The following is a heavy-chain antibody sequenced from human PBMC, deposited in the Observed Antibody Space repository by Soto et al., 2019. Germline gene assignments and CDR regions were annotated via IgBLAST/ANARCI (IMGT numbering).Heavy chain of an antibody. V-gene: IGHV3-33*01. CDR3: ARAPQRRGYGRQFFDP. J-gene: IGHJ5*02. CDR1: GFRFSNYG. CDR2: IWDDGSNK. Sequence: SLRLSCAASGFRFSNYGMHWVRQPPGKGLEWVAVIWDDGSNKYYEDSVKGRFTISRDNSRNILYLELNSLRVEDTAVYYCARAPQRRGYGRQFFDPSGHGALGTVSS. D-gene: IGHD5-12*01.